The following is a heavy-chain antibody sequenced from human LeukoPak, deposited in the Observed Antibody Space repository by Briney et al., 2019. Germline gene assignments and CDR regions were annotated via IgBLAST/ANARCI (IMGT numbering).Heavy chain of an antibody. CDR1: GYTFTSYG. V-gene: IGHV1-18*01. Sequence: ASVKVSCKASGYTFTSYGISWVRQAPGQGLEWMGWISAYNGNTNYAQNLQGRVTMTTDTSTSTAYMELRSLRSDDTAVYDCARANRIAVGCYFDYWGQGTLVTVSS. J-gene: IGHJ4*02. D-gene: IGHD6-19*01. CDR3: ARANRIAVGCYFDY. CDR2: ISAYNGNT.